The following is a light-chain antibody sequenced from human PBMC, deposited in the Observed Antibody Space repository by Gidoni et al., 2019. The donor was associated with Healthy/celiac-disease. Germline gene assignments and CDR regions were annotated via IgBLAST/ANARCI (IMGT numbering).Light chain of an antibody. CDR3: QQDYNLPP. CDR1: QSVSSSY. Sequence: PGERVTLSCRASQSVSSSYLTWYQQKPGQAPRLLIYGASTRATSIPVRFSGSGSGTDFTLTISSLQPEDFAVYYCQQDYNLPPFGPGTKVDIK. V-gene: IGKV3D-7*01. J-gene: IGKJ3*01. CDR2: GAS.